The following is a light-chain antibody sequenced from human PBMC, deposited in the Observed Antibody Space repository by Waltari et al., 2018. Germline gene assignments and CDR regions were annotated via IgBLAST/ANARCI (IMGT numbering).Light chain of an antibody. CDR1: QSVSSN. CDR3: QQYNNWPPELT. CDR2: GAS. Sequence: EIVMTQSPATLSVSPGERATLPCRASQSVSSNLAWYQQKPGQAPSLLIYGASTRAPGFPARFSGSGSGTEFTLTISSLQSEDFAVYYCQQYNNWPPELTFGGGTKVEIK. V-gene: IGKV3-15*01. J-gene: IGKJ4*01.